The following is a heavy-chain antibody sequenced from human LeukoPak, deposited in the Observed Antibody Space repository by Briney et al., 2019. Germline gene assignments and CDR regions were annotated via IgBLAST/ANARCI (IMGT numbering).Heavy chain of an antibody. Sequence: PGGSLRLSCAASGFTFSSYAMSWVRQAPGKGLEWVPAISGSSGSTYYADSVKGRFTISRDNSKNTLYLQMNSLRAEDTAVYYCAKGGYSYGLYYFDYWGQGTLVTVSS. D-gene: IGHD5-18*01. V-gene: IGHV3-23*01. CDR2: ISGSSGST. CDR3: AKGGYSYGLYYFDY. CDR1: GFTFSSYA. J-gene: IGHJ4*02.